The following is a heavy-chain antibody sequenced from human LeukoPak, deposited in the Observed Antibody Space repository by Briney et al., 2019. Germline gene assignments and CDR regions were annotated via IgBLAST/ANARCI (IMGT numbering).Heavy chain of an antibody. CDR1: GGSFSGYY. CDR2: INHSGST. CDR3: ARGRWTARRGFDY. J-gene: IGHJ4*02. V-gene: IGHV4-34*01. Sequence: NTSETLSLTCAVYGGSFSGYYWSWIRQPPGKGLEWMGEINHSGSTNYNPSLKSRVTISVDTSKNQFSLKLNSVTAADTAVYYCARGRWTARRGFDYWGQGTLVTVSS. D-gene: IGHD6-6*01.